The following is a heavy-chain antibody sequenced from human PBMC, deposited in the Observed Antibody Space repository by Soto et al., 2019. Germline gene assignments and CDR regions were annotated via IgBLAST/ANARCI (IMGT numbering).Heavy chain of an antibody. Sequence: PGGSLRLSCAASGFTFSDHYMSWIRQAPGKGLEWVSYISSSGDIIYYADSAKGRFTISRDNAKNSLYLQMNSLRAEDTAVYYRARDLGYYDSSGYFDYWGQGTLVTVSS. CDR3: ARDLGYYDSSGYFDY. J-gene: IGHJ4*02. CDR1: GFTFSDHY. CDR2: ISSSGDII. D-gene: IGHD3-22*01. V-gene: IGHV3-11*01.